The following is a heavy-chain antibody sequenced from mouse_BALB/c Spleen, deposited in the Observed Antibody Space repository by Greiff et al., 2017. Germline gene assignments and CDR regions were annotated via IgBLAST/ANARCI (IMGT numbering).Heavy chain of an antibody. V-gene: IGHV5-9-4*01. Sequence: DVQLVESGGGLVKPGGSLKLSCAASGFTFSSYAMSWVRQSPEKRLEWVAEISSGGSYTYYPDTVTGRFTISRDNAKNTLYLEMSSLRSEDTAMYYCAREEYGNFWFAYWGQGTLVTVSA. CDR1: GFTFSSYA. D-gene: IGHD2-10*02. CDR3: AREEYGNFWFAY. CDR2: ISSGGSYT. J-gene: IGHJ3*01.